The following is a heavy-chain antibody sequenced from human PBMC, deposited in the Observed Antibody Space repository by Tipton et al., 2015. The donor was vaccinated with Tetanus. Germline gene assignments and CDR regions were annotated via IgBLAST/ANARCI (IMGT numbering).Heavy chain of an antibody. V-gene: IGHV4-31*03. J-gene: IGHJ4*02. CDR1: GGSISGGRYY. CDR3: ARDQARGARGWNYFDY. D-gene: IGHD1-26*01. CDR2: IYSSGST. Sequence: TLSLTCTVSGGSISGGRYYWSWIRQRPGKGLEWIGDIYSSGSTYSDPSLKCRVTISVDTSKNQFSLRLNSVTAADTAVYYCARDQARGARGWNYFDYWGLGTLVTVSS.